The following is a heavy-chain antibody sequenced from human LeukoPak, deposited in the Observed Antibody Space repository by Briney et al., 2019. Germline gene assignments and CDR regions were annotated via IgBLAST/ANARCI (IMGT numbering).Heavy chain of an antibody. J-gene: IGHJ2*01. V-gene: IGHV4-59*01. CDR1: GGSISSYY. CDR2: VYYSGST. CDR3: ARDSSSGYYPSYWYFDL. Sequence: SETLSLTCTVSGGSISSYYWSWIRQPPGKGLEWIGYVYYSGSTNYNPSLKSRVTISLDTSKNQFSLRLSSVTAADTAVYYCARDSSSGYYPSYWYFDLWGRGTLVTVSS. D-gene: IGHD3-22*01.